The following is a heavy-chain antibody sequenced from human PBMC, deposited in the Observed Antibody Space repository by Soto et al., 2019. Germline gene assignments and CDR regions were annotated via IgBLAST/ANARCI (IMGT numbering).Heavy chain of an antibody. D-gene: IGHD3-22*01. CDR2: IYYSGST. J-gene: IGHJ3*02. Sequence: SVPLSLTCTVSGGSISSGGYYWSWIRQHPGKGLEWIGYIYYSGSTYYNPSLKSRVTISVDTSKNQFSLKLSSVTAADTAVYYCARDIHSYYYDSSGYLASGRGDAFDIWGQGTMVTVSS. CDR3: ARDIHSYYYDSSGYLASGRGDAFDI. CDR1: GGSISSGGYY. V-gene: IGHV4-31*03.